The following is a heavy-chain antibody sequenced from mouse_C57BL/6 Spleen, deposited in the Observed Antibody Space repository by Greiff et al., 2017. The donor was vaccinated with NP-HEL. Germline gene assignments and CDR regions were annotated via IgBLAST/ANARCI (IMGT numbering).Heavy chain of an antibody. V-gene: IGHV2-5*01. Sequence: VKLMESGPGLVQPSQSLSITCTVSGFSLTSYGVHWVRQSPGKGLEWLGVIWRGGSTDYNAAFMSRLSITKDNSKSQVFFKMNSLQADDTAIYYCAKNPPDGYYGYFDVWGTGTTVTVSS. J-gene: IGHJ1*03. CDR1: GFSLTSYG. CDR2: IWRGGST. D-gene: IGHD2-3*01. CDR3: AKNPPDGYYGYFDV.